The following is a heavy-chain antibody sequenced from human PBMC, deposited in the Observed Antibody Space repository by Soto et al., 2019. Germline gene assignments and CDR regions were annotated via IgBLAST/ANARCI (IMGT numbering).Heavy chain of an antibody. CDR2: IWYDGSRK. CDR1: GITFSHYG. D-gene: IGHD3-10*01. V-gene: IGHV3-33*01. CDR3: AIFEWASVSPPLDF. Sequence: QVQLVESGGGVVQPGRSRRLSCKASGITFSHYGIHWVRQAPGKGLEWVAVIWYDGSRKDYADSAKGRFTISRDNSKDTVSLQMDSLRAEDTAVYHCAIFEWASVSPPLDFWGQGTLVTVSS. J-gene: IGHJ4*02.